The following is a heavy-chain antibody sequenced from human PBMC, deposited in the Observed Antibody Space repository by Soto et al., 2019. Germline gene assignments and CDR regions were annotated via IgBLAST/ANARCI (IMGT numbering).Heavy chain of an antibody. CDR2: IKSKTDGGTT. Sequence: GGSLRLSCAASGFTFSNAWMNWVRQAPGKGLEWVGRIKSKTDGGTTDYAAPVKGRFTISRDDSKNTLYLQMNSLKTEDTAVYYCTTPPLSYCSSTSCYMRRVDYWGQGTLVTVSS. J-gene: IGHJ4*02. D-gene: IGHD2-2*02. CDR1: GFTFSNAW. CDR3: TTPPLSYCSSTSCYMRRVDY. V-gene: IGHV3-15*07.